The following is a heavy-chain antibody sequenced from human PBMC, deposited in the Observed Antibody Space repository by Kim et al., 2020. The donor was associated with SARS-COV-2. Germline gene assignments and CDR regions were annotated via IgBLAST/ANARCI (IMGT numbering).Heavy chain of an antibody. D-gene: IGHD3-10*01. CDR3: ARAFGESFLYDY. J-gene: IGHJ4*02. Sequence: SETLSLTCTVSGGSISSYYWSWIRQPPGKGLEWIGYIYYSGSTNYNPSLKSRVTISVDTSKNQFSLKLSSVTAADTAVYYCARAFGESFLYDYWGQGTLVTVSS. V-gene: IGHV4-59*08. CDR1: GGSISSYY. CDR2: IYYSGST.